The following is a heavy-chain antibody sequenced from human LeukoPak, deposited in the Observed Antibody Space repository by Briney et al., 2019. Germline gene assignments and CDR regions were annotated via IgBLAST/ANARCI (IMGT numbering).Heavy chain of an antibody. CDR3: ARVSSWYGNYFDH. CDR1: GGSFSGYY. V-gene: IGHV4-34*01. Sequence: SETLSLTCAVYGGSFSGYYWSWIRQPPGKGLEWIGEINHSGSTNYNPSLKSRVTISVDTSKNQFSLKLSSVTAADTAVYYCARVSSWYGNYFDHWGQGTQVTVSS. J-gene: IGHJ4*02. D-gene: IGHD6-13*01. CDR2: INHSGST.